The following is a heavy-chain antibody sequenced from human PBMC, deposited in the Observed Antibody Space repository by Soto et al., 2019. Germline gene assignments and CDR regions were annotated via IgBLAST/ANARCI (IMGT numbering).Heavy chain of an antibody. CDR3: ARGKAVTGRPHTAVDD. Sequence: PGGSLRLSCAASGFTFFTYAMSWVRQAPGKGLEWVSGISGSGGTTFYADSVKGRFTISRDNSKNTVYLQMNSLRTEDTAVYYCARGKAVTGRPHTAVDDWGQGTLVTVSS. CDR2: ISGSGGTT. V-gene: IGHV3-23*01. D-gene: IGHD6-19*01. CDR1: GFTFFTYA. J-gene: IGHJ4*02.